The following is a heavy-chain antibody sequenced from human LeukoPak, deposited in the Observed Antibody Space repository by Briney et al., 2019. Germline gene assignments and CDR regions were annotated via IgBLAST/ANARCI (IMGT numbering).Heavy chain of an antibody. CDR2: IIPILGIA. V-gene: IGHV1-69*04. CDR3: ARPIDNYYDSSGYFDY. Sequence: ASVKVPCKASGGTFSSYAISWVRQAPGQGLEWMGRIIPILGIANCAQKFQGRVTITADKSTSTAYMELSSLRSEDTAVYYCARPIDNYYDSSGYFDYWGQGTLVTVSS. J-gene: IGHJ4*02. D-gene: IGHD3-22*01. CDR1: GGTFSSYA.